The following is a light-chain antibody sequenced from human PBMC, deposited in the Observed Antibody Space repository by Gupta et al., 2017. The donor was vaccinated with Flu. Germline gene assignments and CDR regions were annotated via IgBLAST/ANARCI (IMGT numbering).Light chain of an antibody. Sequence: DIQMTQSPSTLSASVGDTVTITCRASQSISSWLAWYQQKPGKAPKILIYKASRLEGGVTSRFSGSGEGTEFTLTSSSRQHDDCANYYGQQYESNWTFGQGTKVEIK. V-gene: IGKV1-5*03. CDR2: KAS. CDR3: QQYESNWT. J-gene: IGKJ1*01. CDR1: QSISSW.